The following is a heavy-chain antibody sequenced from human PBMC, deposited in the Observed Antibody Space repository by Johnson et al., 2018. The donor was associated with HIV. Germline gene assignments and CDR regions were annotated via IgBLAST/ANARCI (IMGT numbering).Heavy chain of an antibody. D-gene: IGHD1-26*01. CDR3: ARGSYDGDAFDI. CDR2: ISGSGGST. Sequence: VQLVVSGGGLVQPGGSLRLSCAASGFTFSSYAMSWVRQAPGKGLEWVSAISGSGGSTYYADSVKGRFTISRDNSKNTLYLQMNSLRAEDTALYYCARGSYDGDAFDIWGQGTKVTVSS. V-gene: IGHV3-23*04. J-gene: IGHJ3*02. CDR1: GFTFSSYA.